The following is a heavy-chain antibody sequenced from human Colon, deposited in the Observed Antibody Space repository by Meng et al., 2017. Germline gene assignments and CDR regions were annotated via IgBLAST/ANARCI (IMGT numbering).Heavy chain of an antibody. J-gene: IGHJ4*02. CDR1: GFTFSSYS. CDR3: ARGRVMVVASPSDY. CDR2: ISSSSS. D-gene: IGHD2-15*01. Sequence: EVQLVESGGGLVKPGGSLRLSCAASGFTFSSYSMNWVRQAPGKGLEWVSSISSSSSYADSVKGRFTISRDNAKNSLYLQMNSLRAEDTAVYYCARGRVMVVASPSDYWGQGTLVTVSS. V-gene: IGHV3-21*01.